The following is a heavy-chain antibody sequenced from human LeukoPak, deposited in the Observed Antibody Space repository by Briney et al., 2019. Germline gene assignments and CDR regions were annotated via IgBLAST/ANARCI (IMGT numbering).Heavy chain of an antibody. CDR2: IYHSGST. Sequence: PSETLSLTCTVSGGSISSSSYYWGWIRQPPGKGLEWIGYIYHSGSTYYNPSLKSRVTISVDRSKNQFSLKLSSVTAADTAVYYCARGGEVRGATFEGDAFDIWGQGTMVTVSS. D-gene: IGHD3-10*01. CDR3: ARGGEVRGATFEGDAFDI. J-gene: IGHJ3*02. CDR1: GGSISSSSYY. V-gene: IGHV4-39*07.